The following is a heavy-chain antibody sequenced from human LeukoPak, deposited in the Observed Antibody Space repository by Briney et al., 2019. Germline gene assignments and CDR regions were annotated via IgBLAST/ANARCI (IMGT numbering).Heavy chain of an antibody. CDR3: AKDRYSYAFEYFDS. Sequence: GGSLRLSCAASGFTFSSNDMSWVRQAPGKGLEWVAVISNDGSKKYSADSVKGRFTISRDNSKNTLYLQMNSLRAEDTAVYYCAKDRYSYAFEYFDSWGQGTLVTVSS. CDR1: GFTFSSND. D-gene: IGHD5-18*01. CDR2: ISNDGSKK. J-gene: IGHJ4*02. V-gene: IGHV3-30*18.